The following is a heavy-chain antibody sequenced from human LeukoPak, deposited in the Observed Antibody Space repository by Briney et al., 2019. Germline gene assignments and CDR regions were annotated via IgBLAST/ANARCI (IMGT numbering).Heavy chain of an antibody. CDR2: ISGSGGST. D-gene: IGHD7-27*01. Sequence: GGSLRLSCAASGFTFSSYAMSWVRQAPGKGLEWVSAISGSGGSTYYADSVKGRFTISRDNSKNTLYLQMNSLRAEDTAVYHCAKDPTNWGRDGAFDYWGQGTLVTVSS. CDR1: GFTFSSYA. CDR3: AKDPTNWGRDGAFDY. V-gene: IGHV3-23*01. J-gene: IGHJ4*02.